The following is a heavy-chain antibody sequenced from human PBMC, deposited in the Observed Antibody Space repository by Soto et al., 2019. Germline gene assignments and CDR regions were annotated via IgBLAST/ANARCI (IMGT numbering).Heavy chain of an antibody. D-gene: IGHD1-1*01. V-gene: IGHV3-23*01. CDR2: VSGGSGVT. Sequence: EVQLLESGGGLVQPGGSLRLSCAVSGFSFSTYGVTWVRQAPGKGLEWVSGVSGGSGVTHYADSVKGRFTVTGDNSKNTVYLHMNSLRVEDTAVYYCAKWNGYGDYWGQGTLVTVSS. CDR3: AKWNGYGDY. CDR1: GFSFSTYG. J-gene: IGHJ4*02.